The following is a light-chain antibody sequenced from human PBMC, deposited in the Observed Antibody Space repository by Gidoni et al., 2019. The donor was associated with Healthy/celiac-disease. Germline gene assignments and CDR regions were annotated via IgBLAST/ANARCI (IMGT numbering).Light chain of an antibody. Sequence: QSALTQPASVSGSPGQSITISCTGTSSDVGGYNYVSWYQQHPGKAPKLMIYEVSKRPSGGYNRFSGSKSGNTAYLTISGRQAEDEADYYCSSYTSSSTRVFGGGTKLTVL. CDR2: EVS. J-gene: IGLJ2*01. CDR3: SSYTSSSTRV. CDR1: SSDVGGYNY. V-gene: IGLV2-14*01.